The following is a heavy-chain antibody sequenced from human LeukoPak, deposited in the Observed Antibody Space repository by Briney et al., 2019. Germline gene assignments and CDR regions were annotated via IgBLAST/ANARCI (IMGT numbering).Heavy chain of an antibody. V-gene: IGHV3-48*01. J-gene: IGHJ4*02. D-gene: IGHD3-16*02. CDR2: ISSSSSTI. Sequence: PGGSLRLSCTASRFTFSSYSMNWVPQAPGKGLEWVSYISSSSSTIYYADSVKGRFTISRDNAKNSLYLQMNSLRAEDTAVYYCARGRSGYHFDYWGQGTLVTVSS. CDR1: RFTFSSYS. CDR3: ARGRSGYHFDY.